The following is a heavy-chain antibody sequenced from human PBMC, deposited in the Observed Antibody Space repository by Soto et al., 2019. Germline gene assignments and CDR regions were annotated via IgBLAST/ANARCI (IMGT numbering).Heavy chain of an antibody. CDR2: IHPSGDT. CDR1: GYKFTTYF. CDR3: VRGYCTTTPCSGVFQH. J-gene: IGHJ1*01. D-gene: IGHD2-8*01. V-gene: IGHV1-46*01. Sequence: QVQLVQSGAEVKKPGASVKVACKASGYKFTTYFIHWVRQAPGQGLEWMGMIHPSGDTGYGQKFRGRVTMTIDTSTTTAYMQLRNLTSEDTAIYFSVRGYCTTTPCSGVFQHWGQGTLVTVSS.